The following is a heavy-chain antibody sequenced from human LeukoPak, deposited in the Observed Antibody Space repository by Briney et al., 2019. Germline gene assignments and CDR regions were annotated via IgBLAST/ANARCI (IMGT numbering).Heavy chain of an antibody. CDR1: GFTFSSYW. V-gene: IGHV3-74*01. J-gene: IGHJ3*02. CDR2: ITSDGSST. D-gene: IGHD3-16*01. CDR3: ARDYAVGESFDI. Sequence: GSLRLSCAASGFTFSSYWMHWVRQAPGEGLVWVSRITSDGSSTSHADSVKGRFTISRDNAKNTLYLQMNSLRAEDTAVYYCARDYAVGESFDIWGQGTLVTVSS.